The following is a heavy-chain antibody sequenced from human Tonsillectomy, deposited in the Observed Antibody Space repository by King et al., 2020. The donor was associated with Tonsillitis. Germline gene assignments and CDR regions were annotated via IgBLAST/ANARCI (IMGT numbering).Heavy chain of an antibody. Sequence: VQLVESGGGLVQPGGSLRLSCAASGFTFSTYAMSWVRQAPGKGLEWVSSISASGDSTYSADSVKGRFTISRDNSKNTLFLQVNNLRAEDTAVYYCAKITDFDFRLGPWGQGTLVTVSS. J-gene: IGHJ5*02. CDR1: GFTFSTYA. V-gene: IGHV3-23*04. D-gene: IGHD3/OR15-3a*01. CDR3: AKITDFDFRLGP. CDR2: ISASGDST.